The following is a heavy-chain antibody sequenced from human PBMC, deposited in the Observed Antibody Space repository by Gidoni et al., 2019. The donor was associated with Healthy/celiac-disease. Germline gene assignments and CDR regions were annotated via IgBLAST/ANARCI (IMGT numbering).Heavy chain of an antibody. CDR3: AKDTDYDSSGYSFDY. V-gene: IGHV3-43*01. J-gene: IGHJ4*02. Sequence: EVQLVESGGVVVQPGGSLRRSCAASGFPFVDYTMHGVRQAPGKGLEWGPLISWDGGSTYYADSVKGRFTISRDNSKNSLYLQMNSLRTEDTALYYCAKDTDYDSSGYSFDYWGQGTLVTVSS. CDR1: GFPFVDYT. D-gene: IGHD3-22*01. CDR2: ISWDGGST.